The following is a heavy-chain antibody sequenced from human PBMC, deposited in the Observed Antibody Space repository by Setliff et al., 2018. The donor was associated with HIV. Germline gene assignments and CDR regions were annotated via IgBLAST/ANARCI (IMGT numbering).Heavy chain of an antibody. J-gene: IGHJ3*02. CDR1: RFTFSYYN. Sequence: GGSLRLSCAASRFTFSYYNMYWLRQAPGEGLEWVSSISGNSDHIYYADSLKGRFTISRDNAKNSLYLQMNSLRAEDTALYYCARGYSTDWLAAFDIWGQGTMVTV. D-gene: IGHD6-13*01. CDR3: ARGYSTDWLAAFDI. V-gene: IGHV3-21*01. CDR2: ISGNSDHI.